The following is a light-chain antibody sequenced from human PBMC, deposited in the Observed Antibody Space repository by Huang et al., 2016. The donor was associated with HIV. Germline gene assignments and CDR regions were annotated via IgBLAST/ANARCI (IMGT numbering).Light chain of an antibody. V-gene: IGKV3-11*01. CDR1: QSVRSY. Sequence: ELVLTQSPATLSLSPGQRATLSCRASQSVRSYLAWYQQKPGQAPRLIIYDTSKRATGVPARFSGSGSGTDFTLTINRLEPEDFAVYYCQQHSNWPLLGQGTKLEI. J-gene: IGKJ2*01. CDR3: QQHSNWPL. CDR2: DTS.